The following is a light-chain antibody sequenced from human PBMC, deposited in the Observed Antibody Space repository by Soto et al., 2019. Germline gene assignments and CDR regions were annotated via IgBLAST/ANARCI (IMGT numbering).Light chain of an antibody. Sequence: DIQMTQSPSTLSASVGDRVTITCRASQSISIWLAWYQQKPGRAPKFLIYKASDLENGVPSRFSGSGSGTEFALTISSLQPDDFATDYCQQYDSYPLTFGGGTKVEIK. J-gene: IGKJ4*01. CDR1: QSISIW. CDR3: QQYDSYPLT. CDR2: KAS. V-gene: IGKV1-5*03.